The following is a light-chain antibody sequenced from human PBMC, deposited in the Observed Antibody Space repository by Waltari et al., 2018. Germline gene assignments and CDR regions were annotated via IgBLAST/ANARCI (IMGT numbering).Light chain of an antibody. CDR3: SSSSTTGTLVL. V-gene: IGLV2-14*03. CDR1: SSDVGGNHF. J-gene: IGLJ2*01. Sequence: QSALTQPASLSGYPGQSITIPCPGSSSDVGGNHFLSWYQQHPGKPPKLIIYDYTDRPSGVSDRFSGSMSANTASLTISGLLADDEALYFCSSSSTTGTLVLFGGGTKLTVL. CDR2: DYT.